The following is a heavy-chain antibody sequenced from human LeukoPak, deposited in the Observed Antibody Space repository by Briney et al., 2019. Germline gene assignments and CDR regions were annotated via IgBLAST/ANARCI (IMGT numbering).Heavy chain of an antibody. CDR3: VRSGPQYNWNDDY. D-gene: IGHD1-1*01. CDR2: IGANNGNT. CDR1: AYTFSRYG. V-gene: IGHV1-18*01. Sequence: ASVKVSCKASAYTFSRYGISWLRQAPGQGLEWMGWIGANNGNTNYAQKFQGRVTMTTDPSTSTAYMEVTNLRSDDTAVYYCVRSGPQYNWNDDYWGQGTLVTVSS. J-gene: IGHJ4*02.